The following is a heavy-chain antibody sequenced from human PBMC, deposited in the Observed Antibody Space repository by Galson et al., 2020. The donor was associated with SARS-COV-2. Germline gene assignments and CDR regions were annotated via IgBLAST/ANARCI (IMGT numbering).Heavy chain of an antibody. CDR1: GGSISGSNFY. Sequence: ASETLSLTCKVSGGSISGSNFYWGWIRQPPGKGLEWSGSIHFSGSTYYNPSLKSRVIIAVDTSKNEFSLNLRSVNAEDTAVYDCTGDLAEASDHWGQGTLVTVSS. CDR2: IHFSGST. D-gene: IGHD6-25*01. J-gene: IGHJ4*02. CDR3: TGDLAEASDH. V-gene: IGHV4-39*07.